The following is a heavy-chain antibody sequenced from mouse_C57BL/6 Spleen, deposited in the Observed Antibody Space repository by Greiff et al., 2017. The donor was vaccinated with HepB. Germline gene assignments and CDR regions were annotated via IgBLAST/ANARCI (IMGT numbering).Heavy chain of an antibody. CDR2: ISSGGSYT. CDR3: ARGAYYSNFYAMDY. D-gene: IGHD2-5*01. Sequence: EVQGVESGGDLVKPGGSLKLSCAASGFTFSSYGMSWVRQTPDKSLEWVATISSGGSYTYYPDSVKGRFTISRDNAKNTLYLQMSSLKSEDTAMYYCARGAYYSNFYAMDYWGQGTSVTVSS. J-gene: IGHJ4*01. V-gene: IGHV5-6*01. CDR1: GFTFSSYG.